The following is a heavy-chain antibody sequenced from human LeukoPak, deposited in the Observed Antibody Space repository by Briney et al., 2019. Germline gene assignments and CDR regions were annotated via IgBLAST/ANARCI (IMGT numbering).Heavy chain of an antibody. V-gene: IGHV3-53*01. J-gene: IGHJ4*02. CDR1: GFTVSSNS. CDR2: IYSGGNT. Sequence: AGGSLRLSCTVSGFTVSSNSMSWVRQAPGKGLEWVSFIYSGGNTHYSDSVKGRFTISRDNSKNTLYLQMNSLRAEDTAVYYCAREGATTAFDYWGQGTLVTVSS. D-gene: IGHD1-26*01. CDR3: AREGATTAFDY.